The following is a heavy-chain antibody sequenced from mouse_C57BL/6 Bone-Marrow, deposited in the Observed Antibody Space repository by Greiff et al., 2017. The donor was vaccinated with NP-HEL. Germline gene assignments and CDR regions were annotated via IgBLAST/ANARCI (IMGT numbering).Heavy chain of an antibody. D-gene: IGHD1-1*01. J-gene: IGHJ4*01. V-gene: IGHV7-3*01. CDR3: ARYRSSYAMDY. CDR2: IRHKANGYTT. CDR1: GFTFTDYY. Sequence: EVQLVESGGGLVQPGGSLSLSCAASGFTFTDYYMSWVRQPPGKALEWLGFIRHKANGYTTEYSASVEGRFTISRDNSQSILYLQMNALRAEDSATYYCARYRSSYAMDYWGQGTSVTVSS.